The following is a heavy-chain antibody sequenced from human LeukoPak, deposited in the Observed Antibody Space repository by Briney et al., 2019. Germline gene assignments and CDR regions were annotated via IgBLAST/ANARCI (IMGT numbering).Heavy chain of an antibody. CDR3: ARHDWFDP. Sequence: SGGSLRLSCAASGFTFKTYAMTWVRQVPGKGPEWVSSMSGSGSSTDYADSVKGRFTISRDTSKNTLYLQMNSLRAEDTAMYYCARHDWFDPWGQGTLVTVSS. J-gene: IGHJ5*02. V-gene: IGHV3-23*01. CDR1: GFTFKTYA. CDR2: MSGSGSST.